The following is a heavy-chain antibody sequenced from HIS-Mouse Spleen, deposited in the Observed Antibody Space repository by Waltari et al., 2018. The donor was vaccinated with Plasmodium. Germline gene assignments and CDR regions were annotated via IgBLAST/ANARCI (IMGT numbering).Heavy chain of an antibody. CDR2: ISYDGSNK. J-gene: IGHJ4*02. D-gene: IGHD3-3*01. CDR3: AKEVLGYYDFWSRPDY. Sequence: QVQLVESGGGVVQPGRSLRLSCAASAFTFSSSGMPRVRQAPGKGMEWVAVISYDGSNKYYADSVKGRFTISRDNSKNTLYLQMNSLRAEDTAVYYCAKEVLGYYDFWSRPDYWGQGTLVTVSS. CDR1: AFTFSSSG. V-gene: IGHV3-30*18.